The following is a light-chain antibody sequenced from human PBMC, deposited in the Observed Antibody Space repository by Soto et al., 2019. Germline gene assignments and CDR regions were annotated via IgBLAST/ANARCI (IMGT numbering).Light chain of an antibody. J-gene: IGLJ3*02. CDR3: SDAGNSNPWL. Sequence: QSALTQPASVSGSPGQSVTISCTGTSSDVGGYDLVSWYQQHPGKAPKLIIYDVSKRPSGISNRFSGSKSGNTASLIFSGHQGDDDGDYYCSDAGNSNPWLFGGGTKVTVL. V-gene: IGLV2-23*02. CDR1: SSDVGGYDL. CDR2: DVS.